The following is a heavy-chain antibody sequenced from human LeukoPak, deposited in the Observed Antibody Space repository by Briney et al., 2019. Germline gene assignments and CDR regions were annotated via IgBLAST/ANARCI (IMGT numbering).Heavy chain of an antibody. Sequence: GGSLRLSCAASGFTVSSNYMSWVRQAPGKGLEWVLVIYSGGSTYYADSVKGRFTISRDNSKNTLYLQMNSLRAEDTAVYYCARDTRWELLRGFFDYWGLGILVTVSS. CDR3: ARDTRWELLRGFFDY. CDR2: IYSGGST. J-gene: IGHJ4*02. V-gene: IGHV3-66*01. CDR1: GFTVSSNY. D-gene: IGHD1-26*01.